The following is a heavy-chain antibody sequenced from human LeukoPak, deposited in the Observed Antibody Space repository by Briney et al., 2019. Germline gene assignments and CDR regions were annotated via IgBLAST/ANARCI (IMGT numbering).Heavy chain of an antibody. V-gene: IGHV4-59*12. CDR2: VHYSGTT. CDR1: GGYISGYY. J-gene: IGHJ4*02. CDR3: ARGVIAAGGNDFDY. Sequence: SETLSLTCTVSGGYISGYYWTWIRQPPGKGLEWVANVHYSGTTNIHPSLKSRLIVSLDMSKNKFSLNLTSVTAADTAVYYCARGVIAAGGNDFDYWGQGTLVTVSS. D-gene: IGHD6-13*01.